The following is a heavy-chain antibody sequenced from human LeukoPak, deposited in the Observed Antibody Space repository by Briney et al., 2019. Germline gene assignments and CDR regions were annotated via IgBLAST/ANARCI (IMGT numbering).Heavy chain of an antibody. D-gene: IGHD3-10*01. J-gene: IGHJ4*02. Sequence: SETLSLTCTVSGYSISSGYYWGWIRQPPGKELEWIGTIYYSGTTFYNPSLKSRVTISVDTSKNQFSLRLNSVTAADTAVYYCARRHYGSGYYPYYFDYWGQGTLVTVSS. CDR3: ARRHYGSGYYPYYFDY. CDR2: IYYSGTT. V-gene: IGHV4-38-2*02. CDR1: GYSISSGYY.